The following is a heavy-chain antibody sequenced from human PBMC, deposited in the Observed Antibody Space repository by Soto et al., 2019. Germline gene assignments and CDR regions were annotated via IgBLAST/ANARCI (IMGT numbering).Heavy chain of an antibody. Sequence: ASVKVSCKVSGYTLTELSMHWVRQAPGQGLEWMGVIDPEGGRTSYAQKFQGRVTMTRDTSTSTVYMELSSLRSEDTAVYYCARGPIFGVEDDAFDIWGQGTMVTVSS. D-gene: IGHD3-3*01. CDR3: ARGPIFGVEDDAFDI. V-gene: IGHV1-24*01. CDR2: IDPEGGRT. J-gene: IGHJ3*02. CDR1: GYTLTELS.